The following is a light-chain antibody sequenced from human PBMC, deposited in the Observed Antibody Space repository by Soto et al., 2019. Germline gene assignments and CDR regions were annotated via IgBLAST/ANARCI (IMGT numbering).Light chain of an antibody. V-gene: IGKV3D-15*01. CDR3: QQDKNWPPIT. Sequence: DIVMTQSPATLSVSPGERVTLSCRASQSVSRNLAWYQQKPGQPPRLRIFGASTRAHGIPARFSGSGSGTEFTLTISSLQSEDCAVYYCQQDKNWPPITFGQGTRLEVK. CDR2: GAS. J-gene: IGKJ5*01. CDR1: QSVSRN.